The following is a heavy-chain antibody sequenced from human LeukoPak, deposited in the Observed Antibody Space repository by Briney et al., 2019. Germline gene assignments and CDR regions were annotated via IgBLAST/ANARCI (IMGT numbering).Heavy chain of an antibody. CDR2: INPSGGST. J-gene: IGHJ4*02. D-gene: IGHD3-3*01. V-gene: IGHV1-46*01. CDR3: ARDLPYYDFWSGYYIWDY. Sequence: ASVKVSCKASGYTFTSYYMHWVRQAPGQGLEWMGIINPSGGSTSYAQKFKGRVTMTRDMSTSTVYMELSSLRSEDTAVYYCARDLPYYDFWSGYYIWDYWGQGTLVTVSS. CDR1: GYTFTSYY.